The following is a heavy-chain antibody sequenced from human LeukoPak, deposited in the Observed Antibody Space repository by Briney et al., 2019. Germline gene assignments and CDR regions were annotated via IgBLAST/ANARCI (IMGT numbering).Heavy chain of an antibody. CDR3: ARESYYYDSSGYQRSLPGDY. CDR2: ISYDGSNK. Sequence: GGSLRLSCAASGFTFSDYGMHWVRQAPGKGLEWVAVISYDGSNKYYADSVKGRFTISRDNSKNTPYLQMNSLRAEDTAVYYCARESYYYDSSGYQRSLPGDYWGQGTLVTVSS. D-gene: IGHD3-22*01. V-gene: IGHV3-30*03. J-gene: IGHJ4*02. CDR1: GFTFSDYG.